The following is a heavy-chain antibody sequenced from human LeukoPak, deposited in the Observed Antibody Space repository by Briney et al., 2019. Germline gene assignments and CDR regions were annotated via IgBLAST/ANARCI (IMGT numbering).Heavy chain of an antibody. D-gene: IGHD1-1*01. CDR3: ARVEVFAFDI. CDR2: MYYSGST. CDR1: GGSMSSGGYY. Sequence: SESLSLTWTVSGGSMSSGGYYWSWLRQHPGKGLEWIGYMYYSGSTYSYASLQRRATISVDASKTQFTLKLSSVTAADTAVYYCARVEVFAFDIWGQGTMVTVSS. V-gene: IGHV4-31*02. J-gene: IGHJ3*02.